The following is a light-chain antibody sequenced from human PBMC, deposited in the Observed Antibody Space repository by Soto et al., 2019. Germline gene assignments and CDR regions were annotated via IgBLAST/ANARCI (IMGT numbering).Light chain of an antibody. J-gene: IGLJ1*01. CDR3: QSYDSSLSSYV. Sequence: QSVLTQPPSVSGAPGQGVTTSCTGSSSNIGAGHDVHWYQQLPGTAPKLLIFGNINRPSGVPDRFSGSKSGTSASLAITGLQAEDEADYYCQSYDSSLSSYVFGTGTKV. V-gene: IGLV1-40*01. CDR1: SSNIGAGHD. CDR2: GNI.